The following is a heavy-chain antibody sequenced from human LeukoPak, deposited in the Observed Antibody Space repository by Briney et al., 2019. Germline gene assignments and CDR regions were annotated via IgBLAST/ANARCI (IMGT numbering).Heavy chain of an antibody. CDR3: ARENGVAAAGYYYYYYMDV. V-gene: IGHV3-9*01. Sequence: SLRLSCAASGFTFDDYAMHWVRQAPGKGLEWVSGISWNSGSIGYADSVKGRFTISRDNAKNSLYLQMNSLRAEDTALYYCARENGVAAAGYYYYYYMDVWGKGTTVTVSS. D-gene: IGHD6-13*01. CDR2: ISWNSGSI. CDR1: GFTFDDYA. J-gene: IGHJ6*03.